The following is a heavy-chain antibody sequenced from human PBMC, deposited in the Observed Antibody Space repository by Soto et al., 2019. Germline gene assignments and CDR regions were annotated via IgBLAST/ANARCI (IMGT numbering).Heavy chain of an antibody. Sequence: SETLSLTFAVYGGSFSGYYWSWISQHPGKGLEWIGEIHHSRSTNYNASLKSRVTISVDTSKNQFSLRLTFVTAADTAVYFCARVEAAKFFAHWGQGTLVTVSS. D-gene: IGHD6-25*01. CDR2: IHHSRST. J-gene: IGHJ4*02. V-gene: IGHV4-34*01. CDR1: GGSFSGYY. CDR3: ARVEAAKFFAH.